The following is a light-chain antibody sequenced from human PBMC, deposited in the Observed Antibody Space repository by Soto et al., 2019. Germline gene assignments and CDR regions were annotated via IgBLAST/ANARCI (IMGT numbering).Light chain of an antibody. CDR1: SSDVGAYNY. Sequence: QSVLTQPASVSGSPGQSITISCTGTSSDVGAYNYVSWYQQHPDKAPKLMIYVVSNRPSGVSNRFSGFKSGNTASLTISGLQAEDDADYYCSSYTSSDTPYVFGTGTKLTVL. V-gene: IGLV2-14*01. CDR2: VVS. CDR3: SSYTSSDTPYV. J-gene: IGLJ1*01.